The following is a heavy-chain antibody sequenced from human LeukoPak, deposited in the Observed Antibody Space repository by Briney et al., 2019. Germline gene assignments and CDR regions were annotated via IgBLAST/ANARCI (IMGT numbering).Heavy chain of an antibody. V-gene: IGHV3-48*04. CDR1: GFTFSSYS. D-gene: IGHD5-18*01. Sequence: QPGGSLRLSCAASGFTFSSYSMNWVRQAPGKGLKWVSYISSSGSTIYYADSVKGRFTISRDNAKNSLYLQMNSLRAEDTAVYYCARGDYSYGFSYYYYMDVWGKGTTVTVSS. CDR3: ARGDYSYGFSYYYYMDV. CDR2: ISSSGSTI. J-gene: IGHJ6*03.